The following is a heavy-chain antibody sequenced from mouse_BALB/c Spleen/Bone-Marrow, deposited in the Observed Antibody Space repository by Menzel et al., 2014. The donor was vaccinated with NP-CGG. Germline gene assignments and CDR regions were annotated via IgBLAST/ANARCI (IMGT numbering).Heavy chain of an antibody. J-gene: IGHJ3*01. D-gene: IGHD2-2*01. CDR3: ARREWLYYGWFAY. CDR2: LSYSGST. V-gene: IGHV3-1*02. CDR1: GYSITSGYS. Sequence: EVKLAESGPDLLKPSQSLSLTCTVTGYSITSGYSWHWLRQFPGNKLEWMGNLSYSGSTSYNPSLKSRISITRDLSKNQFFLQLNSVTSEDTTTYYCARREWLYYGWFAYWGQGTLVPVSA.